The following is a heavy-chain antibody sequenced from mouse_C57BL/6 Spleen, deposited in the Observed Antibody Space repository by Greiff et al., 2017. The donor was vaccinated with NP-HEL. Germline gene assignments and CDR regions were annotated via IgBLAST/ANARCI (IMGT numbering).Heavy chain of an antibody. CDR3: ARDDGSSSFDY. CDR1: GFTFSSYA. J-gene: IGHJ2*01. D-gene: IGHD1-1*01. V-gene: IGHV5-4*01. CDR2: ISDGGSYT. Sequence: EVQVVESGGGLVKPGGSLKLSCAASGFTFSSYAMSWVRQTPEKRLEWVATISDGGSYTYYPDNVKGRFTISRDNAKNNLYLQMSHLKSEDTAMYYCARDDGSSSFDYWGQGTTLTVSS.